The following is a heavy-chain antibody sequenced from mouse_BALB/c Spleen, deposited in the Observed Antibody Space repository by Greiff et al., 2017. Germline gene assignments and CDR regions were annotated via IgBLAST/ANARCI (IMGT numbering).Heavy chain of an antibody. V-gene: IGHV1-7*01. CDR3: SRGRDRGFAY. CDR2: INPSTGYT. Sequence: QVQLKESGAELAKPGASVKMSCKASGYTFTSYWMHWVKQRPGQGLEWIGYINPSTGYTEYNQKFKDKATLTADKSSSTAYMQLSSLTSEDSAVYYCSRGRDRGFAYWGQGTLVTVSA. CDR1: GYTFTSYW. J-gene: IGHJ3*01.